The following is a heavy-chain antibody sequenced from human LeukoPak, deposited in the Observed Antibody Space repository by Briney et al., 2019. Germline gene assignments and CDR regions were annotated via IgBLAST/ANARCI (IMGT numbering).Heavy chain of an antibody. J-gene: IGHJ4*02. D-gene: IGHD2-2*02. CDR1: GFTFSSYA. V-gene: IGHV3-23*01. CDR3: ANAGFCSSTTCYNPFDH. Sequence: PGGSLRLSCAASGFTFSSYAMSLVRQAPGKGLEWVSGITDSGFTTFYANFVKGLFTISRANSKHPLYLQMNRLRAEDTAVYYCANAGFCSSTTCYNPFDHWGQGTLVTVSS. CDR2: ITDSGFTT.